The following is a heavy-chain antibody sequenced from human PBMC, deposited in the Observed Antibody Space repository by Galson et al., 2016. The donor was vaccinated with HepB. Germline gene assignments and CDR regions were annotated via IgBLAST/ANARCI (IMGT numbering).Heavy chain of an antibody. Sequence: SLRLSCATSGFTFNYYWMTWVRQAPGKGLEWVANINQDGFEKYYVGSVEGRFTISRDNAKKSLYLQMNSLRAEDKAVYYCARPISGTSLSDFDYWGQGILVTVSS. D-gene: IGHD1-20*01. J-gene: IGHJ4*02. V-gene: IGHV3-7*01. CDR2: INQDGFEK. CDR3: ARPISGTSLSDFDY. CDR1: GFTFNYYW.